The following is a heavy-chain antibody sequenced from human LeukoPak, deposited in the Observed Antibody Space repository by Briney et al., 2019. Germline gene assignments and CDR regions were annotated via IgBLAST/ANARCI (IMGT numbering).Heavy chain of an antibody. D-gene: IGHD3-3*01. CDR3: ARAGIFGVVLDY. V-gene: IGHV3-30*03. CDR1: GFTFSSYG. CDR2: ISYDGSNK. Sequence: GGSLRLSCAASGFTFSSYGMHWVRQAPGKGLEWVAVISYDGSNKYYADSVKGRFTISRDNAKNSLYLQMNSLRAEDTAVYYCARAGIFGVVLDYWGQGTLVTVSS. J-gene: IGHJ4*02.